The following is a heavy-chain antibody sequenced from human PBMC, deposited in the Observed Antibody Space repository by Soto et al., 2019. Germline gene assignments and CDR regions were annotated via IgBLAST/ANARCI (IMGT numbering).Heavy chain of an antibody. J-gene: IGHJ6*02. CDR3: ARDEEVNSAAYGGSDQYYVLDV. CDR2: IYYHGST. Sequence: SVSLTCTVSGGCMSSGGQYWSWIREHRGKGLEWIGYIYYHGSTYYNPSLKRRGTISVDTSKNPFSLKLTYVTAAESAVYYWARDEEVNSAAYGGSDQYYVLDVWGQGTTV. D-gene: IGHD2-2*01. CDR1: GGCMSSGGQY. V-gene: IGHV4-31*03.